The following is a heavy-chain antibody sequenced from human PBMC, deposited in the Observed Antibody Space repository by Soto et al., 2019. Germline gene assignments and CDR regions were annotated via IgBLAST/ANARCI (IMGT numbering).Heavy chain of an antibody. Sequence: GGFLRLSCAAPGFTLSSYCIHWGPPAPRKGLEWVAVISYDGSNKYYADSVKGRFTISRDNSKNTLYLQMNSLRAEDTAVYYCAKGAYSSSLYYYYGMDVWGQGTTVTVSS. CDR1: GFTLSSYC. CDR2: ISYDGSNK. D-gene: IGHD6-6*01. J-gene: IGHJ6*02. CDR3: AKGAYSSSLYYYYGMDV. V-gene: IGHV3-30*18.